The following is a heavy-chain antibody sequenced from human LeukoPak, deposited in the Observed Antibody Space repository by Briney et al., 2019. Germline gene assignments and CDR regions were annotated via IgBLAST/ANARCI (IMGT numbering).Heavy chain of an antibody. CDR2: IHTGNGDT. J-gene: IGHJ4*02. D-gene: IGHD6-25*01. V-gene: IGHV1-3*04. Sequence: ASVKVSCKASGYSFTTFPIHWVRQAPGQAPEWVGWIHTGNGDTKYSQAFQDRVTTARDTPATTAFMELSSLRSEDAAVYYCARDAAGLLDHWGQGTLVTVSS. CDR1: GYSFTTFP. CDR3: ARDAAGLLDH.